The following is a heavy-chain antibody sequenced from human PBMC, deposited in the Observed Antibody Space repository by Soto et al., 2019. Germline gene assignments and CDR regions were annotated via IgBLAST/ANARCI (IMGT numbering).Heavy chain of an antibody. Sequence: VQLVESGVGVVQPGRSLRLSGAASGFTFSSYAMHWFLQAPGKGLEWVAVISYDGINKYYADSVKGRFTISRDNSKNTLDLRMNSLSAEDSAVYYCTDGSWSYYPCVLDYCGQGTLVTVSS. CDR1: GFTFSSYA. CDR2: ISYDGINK. CDR3: TDGSWSYYPCVLDY. J-gene: IGHJ4*02. D-gene: IGHD3-10*01. V-gene: IGHV3-30-3*01.